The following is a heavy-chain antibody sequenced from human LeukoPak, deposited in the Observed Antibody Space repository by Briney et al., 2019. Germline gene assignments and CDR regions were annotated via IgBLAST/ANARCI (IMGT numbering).Heavy chain of an antibody. D-gene: IGHD2-21*01. CDR3: ARTQECGGDCYIDYYDSYTLDY. J-gene: IGHJ4*02. CDR1: GYTFTGYY. CDR2: INPNSGGT. Sequence: ASVKVSCKASGYTFTGYYMHWVRQAPGLGLEWMGWINPNSGGTNYAQKFQGRVTMTRDTSISTAYMELSRLRSDDTAVYYCARTQECGGDCYIDYYDSYTLDYWGQGTLVTVSS. V-gene: IGHV1-2*02.